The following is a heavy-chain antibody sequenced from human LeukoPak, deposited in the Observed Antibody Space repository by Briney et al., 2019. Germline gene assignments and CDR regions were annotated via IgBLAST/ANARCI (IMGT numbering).Heavy chain of an antibody. CDR1: GYTLTELS. D-gene: IGHD3-22*01. Sequence: KVSCKVSGYTLTELSMHWVRQASGKGLEWVGRIRSKANSYATAYAASVKGRFTISRDDSKNTAYLQMNSLKTEDTAVYYCTSSKSLSYYYDSSGYYYYYWGQGTLVTVSS. CDR2: IRSKANSYAT. J-gene: IGHJ4*02. V-gene: IGHV3-73*01. CDR3: TSSKSLSYYYDSSGYYYYY.